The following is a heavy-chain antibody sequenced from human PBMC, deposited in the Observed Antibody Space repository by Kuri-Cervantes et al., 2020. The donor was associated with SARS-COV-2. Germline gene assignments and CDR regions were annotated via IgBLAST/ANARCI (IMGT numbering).Heavy chain of an antibody. CDR3: ASKTPRSSSWTRWGTRGSGGEGDY. J-gene: IGHJ4*02. CDR2: INGDGSTR. Sequence: GESLKISCVASGFTFRSYWTHWVRQAPGKGLVWVSRINGDGSTRTYANSVKGRFTISRDNSKNTLYLQMNSLRAEDTAVYYCASKTPRSSSWTRWGTRGSGGEGDYWGQGTLVTVSS. D-gene: IGHD6-13*01. CDR1: GFTFRSYW. V-gene: IGHV3-74*03.